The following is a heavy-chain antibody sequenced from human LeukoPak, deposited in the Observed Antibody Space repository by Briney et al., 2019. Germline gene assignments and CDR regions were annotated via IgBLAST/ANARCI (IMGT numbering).Heavy chain of an antibody. D-gene: IGHD2-21*01. J-gene: IGHJ5*02. CDR3: ARDGKGIPNWIDP. CDR2: INPNSGGT. V-gene: IGHV1-2*02. Sequence: GASVKVSCKASGYTFTGYYMHWVRQAPGQGLEWMGWINPNSGGTKYAQKFQGRVTMTRDTSISTAYMELSRLRSDDTAVYYCARDGKGIPNWIDPWGQGTVVTVSS. CDR1: GYTFTGYY.